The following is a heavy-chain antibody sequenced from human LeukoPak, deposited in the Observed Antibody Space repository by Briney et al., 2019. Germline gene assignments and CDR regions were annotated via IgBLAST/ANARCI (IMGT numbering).Heavy chain of an antibody. CDR3: ARDEGSNCSSTSCGNWFDP. D-gene: IGHD2-2*01. CDR2: INPNSGGT. Sequence: ASVKVSCKASGGTFSSYAISWVRQAPGQGLEWMGWINPNSGGTNYAQKFQGRVTMTRDTSISTAYMELSRLRSDDTAVYYCARDEGSNCSSTSCGNWFDPWGQGTLVTVSS. CDR1: GGTFSSYA. J-gene: IGHJ5*02. V-gene: IGHV1-2*02.